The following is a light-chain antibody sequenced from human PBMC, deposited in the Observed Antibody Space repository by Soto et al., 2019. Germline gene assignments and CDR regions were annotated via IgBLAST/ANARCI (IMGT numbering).Light chain of an antibody. J-gene: IGKJ5*01. CDR3: QQYNNWPLIT. CDR2: AAS. Sequence: DIQMTQSPSSLSASVGDRVTITCRASQGIRSELSWSQQRPGTAPTLMISAASRLQSGAPSRFSGSGSGTDFTLTISSLQPEDFATYYCQQYNNWPLITFGQGTRLEIK. V-gene: IGKV1-17*01. CDR1: QGIRSE.